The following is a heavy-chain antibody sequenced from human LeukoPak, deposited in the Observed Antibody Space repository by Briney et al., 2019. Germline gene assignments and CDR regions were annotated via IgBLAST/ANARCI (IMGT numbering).Heavy chain of an antibody. Sequence: PGGSLRLSCAASGFTFSSFVINWVRQAPGKGLEWVSGISGSGGSTYYADSVKGRFTISRDNSKNTLYLQMNSLRAEDTAIYYCAKDLYYDFWSGYLEFDYWGQGTLVTVSS. CDR2: ISGSGGST. D-gene: IGHD3-3*01. V-gene: IGHV3-23*01. CDR3: AKDLYYDFWSGYLEFDY. CDR1: GFTFSSFV. J-gene: IGHJ4*02.